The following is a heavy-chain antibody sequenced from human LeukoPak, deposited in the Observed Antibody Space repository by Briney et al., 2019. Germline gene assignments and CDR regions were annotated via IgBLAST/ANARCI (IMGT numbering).Heavy chain of an antibody. CDR3: ARHYYDSSGYHDAFDI. V-gene: IGHV4-59*08. J-gene: IGHJ3*02. D-gene: IGHD3-22*01. Sequence: SETLSLTCTVSGGSISSYYWSWIRQPPGKGLEWIGYIYYSGSTNYNPSLKSRVTISVDTSKNQFSLKLSSVTAADTAVYYCARHYYDSSGYHDAFDIWGQGTMVTVS. CDR1: GGSISSYY. CDR2: IYYSGST.